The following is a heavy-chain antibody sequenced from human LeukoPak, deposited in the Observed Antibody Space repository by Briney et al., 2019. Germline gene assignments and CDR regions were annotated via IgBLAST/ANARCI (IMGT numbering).Heavy chain of an antibody. J-gene: IGHJ3*02. V-gene: IGHV3-30*18. CDR3: AKKLYAAAGTGDAFDI. CDR2: ISYDGSHE. CDR1: GFTFSTYG. D-gene: IGHD6-13*01. Sequence: GGSLRLSCAASGFTFSTYGMHWVRQAPGKGLEWVAVISYDGSHEYYADSVKGRFTISGDDSRNTLYLQMNSLRAEDTAVYYCAKKLYAAAGTGDAFDIWGQGTMVTVPS.